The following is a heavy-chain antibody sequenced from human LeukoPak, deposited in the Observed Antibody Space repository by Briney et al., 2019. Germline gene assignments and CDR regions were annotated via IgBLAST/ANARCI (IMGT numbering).Heavy chain of an antibody. CDR1: GFTLSTYW. V-gene: IGHV3-7*01. CDR3: LRDLGPFDY. CDR2: INQDGSEK. J-gene: IGHJ4*02. Sequence: GGSLRLSCAASGFTLSTYWMSWVRQAPGKGLEWVAKINQDGSEKYYVDSVKGRFTTSRGNAKNSLYLQMNSLRAEDTAVYYCLRDLGPFDYWGQGTLVTVSS.